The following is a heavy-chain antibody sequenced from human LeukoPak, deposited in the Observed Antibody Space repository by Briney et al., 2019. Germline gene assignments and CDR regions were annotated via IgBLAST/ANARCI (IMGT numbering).Heavy chain of an antibody. J-gene: IGHJ4*02. V-gene: IGHV4-59*01. Sequence: SETLSLTCTVSGGSMSSYYWSWIRQSPVKGLEWIGYIDSSGNTDYSPSLKSRLTISIDTSKKQFSLKLNSVTAADTAVYYCARGEGGASPHYWGQGALVTVSS. D-gene: IGHD3-10*01. CDR2: IDSSGNT. CDR1: GGSMSSYY. CDR3: ARGEGGASPHY.